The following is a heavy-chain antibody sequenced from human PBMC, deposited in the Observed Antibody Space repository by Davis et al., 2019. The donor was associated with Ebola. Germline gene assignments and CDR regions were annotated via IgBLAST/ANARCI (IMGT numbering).Heavy chain of an antibody. J-gene: IGHJ6*02. CDR2: ISYDGSNK. D-gene: IGHD2-21*02. CDR1: GFTFSSYG. Sequence: GESLKISCAASGFTFSSYGMHWVRQAPGKGLGWVAVISYDGSNKYYADSVKGRFTISRDNSKNTLYLQMNSLRAEDTAVYYCARAACGDCQPYYYYGMDVWGQGTTVTVSS. V-gene: IGHV3-33*05. CDR3: ARAACGDCQPYYYYGMDV.